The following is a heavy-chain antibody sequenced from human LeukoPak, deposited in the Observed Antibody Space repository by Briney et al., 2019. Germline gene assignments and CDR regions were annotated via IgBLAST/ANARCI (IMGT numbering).Heavy chain of an antibody. Sequence: PGGSLRLSCAASGFIFSNYAMSWVRQAPGKGLEWVAVISYDGSNKYYADSVKGRFTISRDNSKDTLYLQMNSLRAEDTAVYYCAKDGGSDDYGSGSYFDYWGQGTLVTVSS. CDR2: ISYDGSNK. CDR3: AKDGGSDDYGSGSYFDY. CDR1: GFIFSNYA. J-gene: IGHJ4*02. D-gene: IGHD3-10*01. V-gene: IGHV3-30*18.